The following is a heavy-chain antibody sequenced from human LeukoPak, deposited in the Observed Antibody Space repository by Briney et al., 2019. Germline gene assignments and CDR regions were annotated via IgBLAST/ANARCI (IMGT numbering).Heavy chain of an antibody. J-gene: IGHJ3*02. CDR3: AKHYDSSGRYVAFDI. CDR2: ISGNSAST. D-gene: IGHD3-10*01. Sequence: GGSLRLSCAASGFTFSDYGMSWVRQAPGKGLEWVSAISGNSASTYYAYSVKGRFTISRDKSKNTLFLQMNSLRADDPAVYYCAKHYDSSGRYVAFDIWGQGTMVTVSS. V-gene: IGHV3-23*01. CDR1: GFTFSDYG.